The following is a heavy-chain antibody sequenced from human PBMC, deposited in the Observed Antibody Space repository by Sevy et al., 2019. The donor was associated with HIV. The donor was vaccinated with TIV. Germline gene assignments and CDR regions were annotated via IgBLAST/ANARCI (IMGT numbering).Heavy chain of an antibody. CDR2: IWFDGSNI. CDR1: GFTFGSYG. D-gene: IGHD2-2*01. J-gene: IGHJ6*02. Sequence: GGSLRLSCVASGFTFGSYGMLWVRQAPGKGLEWVADIWFDGSNIHYADSVRGRFTISRDNSKNTLYLQMNSLRAEDTAVYYCAKVDVVVPVADYGLDVWGQGTTVTVSS. V-gene: IGHV3-33*06. CDR3: AKVDVVVPVADYGLDV.